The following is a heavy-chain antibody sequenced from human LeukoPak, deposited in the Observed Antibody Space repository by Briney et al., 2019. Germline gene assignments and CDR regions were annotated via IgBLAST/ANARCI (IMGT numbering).Heavy chain of an antibody. CDR1: GGSISSYY. CDR3: ARHYGAHRDYYGLDV. J-gene: IGHJ6*02. V-gene: IGHV4-59*01. Sequence: SETLSLTCTVSGGSISSYYWSWIRQPPGKGLEWIGYIYYSGSTNYNPSLKSRVTISVDTSKNQFSLNLSSVTAADTAVYYCARHYGAHRDYYGLDVWGQGTTVTVSS. CDR2: IYYSGST. D-gene: IGHD4-17*01.